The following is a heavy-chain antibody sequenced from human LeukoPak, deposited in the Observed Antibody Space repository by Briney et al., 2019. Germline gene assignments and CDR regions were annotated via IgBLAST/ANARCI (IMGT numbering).Heavy chain of an antibody. J-gene: IGHJ4*02. CDR1: GFTFSSYG. CDR2: IWYDGSNK. V-gene: IGHV3-33*01. CDR3: ARLSDTADNPLGDY. Sequence: GGSLRLSCAASGFTFSSYGRHWVRQAPGKGLGWVAVIWYDGSNKYYADSVKGRFTISRDNSKNTLYLQMNSLRAEDTAVYYCARLSDTADNPLGDYWGQGTLVTVSS. D-gene: IGHD5-18*01.